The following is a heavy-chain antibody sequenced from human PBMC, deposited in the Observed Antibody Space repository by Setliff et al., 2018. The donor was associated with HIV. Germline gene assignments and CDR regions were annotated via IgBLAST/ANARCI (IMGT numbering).Heavy chain of an antibody. Sequence: ASVKVSCKTSGYTFTGYYVHWVRQAPGQGLEWMGWINPNNGDTNYAQKFQGRVTMTRDTSISTAYMELSSLKSDDTAVYYCAGRVRDCSGGSCYLDAFDIWGQGTMVTVSS. CDR2: INPNNGDT. D-gene: IGHD2-15*01. J-gene: IGHJ3*02. CDR3: AGRVRDCSGGSCYLDAFDI. CDR1: GYTFTGYY. V-gene: IGHV1-2*02.